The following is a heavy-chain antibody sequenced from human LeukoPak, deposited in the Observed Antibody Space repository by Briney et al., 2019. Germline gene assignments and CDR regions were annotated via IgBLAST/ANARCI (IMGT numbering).Heavy chain of an antibody. D-gene: IGHD6-19*01. V-gene: IGHV4-31*11. CDR1: GGSFSGYY. J-gene: IGHJ4*02. Sequence: SETLSLTCAVYGGSFSGYYWSWIRQHPGKGLEWIGYIYYSGSTYYNPSLKSRVTISVDTSKNQFSLKLSSVTAADTAVYYCARVTPSGWYFFDYWGQGTLVTVSS. CDR3: ARVTPSGWYFFDY. CDR2: IYYSGST.